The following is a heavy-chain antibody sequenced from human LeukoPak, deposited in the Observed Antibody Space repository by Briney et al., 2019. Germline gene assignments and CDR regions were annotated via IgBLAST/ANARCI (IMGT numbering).Heavy chain of an antibody. V-gene: IGHV3-23*01. CDR1: GFTFSTYG. D-gene: IGHD2-8*01. CDR2: ISGSGDST. J-gene: IGHJ4*02. CDR3: AKAIVLMVYAIV. Sequence: GGSLRLSCAASGFTFSTYGMSWVRQAPGKGLEWVSAISGSGDSTYYADSVKGRFTISRDNSKNTLYLQMNSLRADDTAVYYCAKAIVLMVYAIVWGQGTLVTVSS.